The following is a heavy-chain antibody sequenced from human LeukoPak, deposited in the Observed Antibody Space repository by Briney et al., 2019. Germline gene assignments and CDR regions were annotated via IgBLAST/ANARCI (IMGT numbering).Heavy chain of an antibody. J-gene: IGHJ3*02. D-gene: IGHD2-15*01. V-gene: IGHV3-30-3*01. Sequence: GKSLRLSCTASGFTFSNYAMHWVRQAPGKGLEWVAVTSFDGSEPYYADSVRGRFTIPGDYPKKTASLQMNSLRVEDTAIYYCAKDGGWSFDIWGQGTLVTVSS. CDR3: AKDGGWSFDI. CDR1: GFTFSNYA. CDR2: TSFDGSEP.